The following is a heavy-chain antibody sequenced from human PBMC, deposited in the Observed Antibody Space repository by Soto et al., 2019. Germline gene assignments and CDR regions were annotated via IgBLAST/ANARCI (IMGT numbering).Heavy chain of an antibody. V-gene: IGHV3-30*18. CDR1: GFTFISYG. CDR3: AKDLGHGGRGAFDI. Sequence: QVQLVESGGGVVQPGRSLRLSCAASGFTFISYGMHGVRQAPGKGLEWVAVISYDGSNKYYADSVKGRFTISRDNSKHTLYLQMNSLRAEDMAVYYCAKDLGHGGRGAFDIWGQGTMVTVSS. D-gene: IGHD7-27*01. J-gene: IGHJ3*02. CDR2: ISYDGSNK.